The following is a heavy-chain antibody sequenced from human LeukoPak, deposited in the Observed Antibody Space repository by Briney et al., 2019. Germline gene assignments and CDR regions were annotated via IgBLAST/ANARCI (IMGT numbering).Heavy chain of an antibody. CDR1: GFTFNTYS. CDR3: ARDREYTDYLHNWFDP. D-gene: IGHD4-11*01. Sequence: GGSLRLSCAASGFTFNTYSMNWVPQAPGKGLEWGSSISSSIKYIYYTDSVKGRFTISRDNAKNSLYLQMNSLGADDTAVYYCARDREYTDYLHNWFDPWGQGTLVTVSS. CDR2: ISSSIKYI. J-gene: IGHJ5*02. V-gene: IGHV3-21*01.